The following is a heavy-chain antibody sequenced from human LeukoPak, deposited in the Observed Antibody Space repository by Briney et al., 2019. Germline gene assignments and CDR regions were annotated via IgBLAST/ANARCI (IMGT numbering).Heavy chain of an antibody. J-gene: IGHJ4*02. CDR2: ISAYNGNT. D-gene: IGHD3-22*01. V-gene: IGHV1-18*01. CDR1: GYTFTSYG. Sequence: GASVKVSCKASGYTFTSYGISWVRQAPGQGLEWMGWISAYNGNTNYAQKFQGRVTITADKSTSTAYMELSSLRSEDTAVYYCARVKNYYDSSGYSYFDYWGQGTLVTVSS. CDR3: ARVKNYYDSSGYSYFDY.